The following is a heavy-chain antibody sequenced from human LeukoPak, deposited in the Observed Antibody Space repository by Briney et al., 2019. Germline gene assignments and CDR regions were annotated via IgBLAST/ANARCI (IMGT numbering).Heavy chain of an antibody. Sequence: PGGSLRLSCAASGFTFSNYAMSWVRQAPGKGLEWVSATSGSGDSTYYADSVKGRFTISRDNSKNTLYLQMNSLRAEDMAVYYCAKHDQHTGYDILTGFNTWGQGTLVTVSS. J-gene: IGHJ4*02. V-gene: IGHV3-23*01. CDR2: TSGSGDST. CDR1: GFTFSNYA. D-gene: IGHD3-9*01. CDR3: AKHDQHTGYDILTGFNT.